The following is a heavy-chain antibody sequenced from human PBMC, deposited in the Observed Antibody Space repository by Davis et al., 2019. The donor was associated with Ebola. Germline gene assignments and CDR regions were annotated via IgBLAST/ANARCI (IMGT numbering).Heavy chain of an antibody. Sequence: SETLSLTCVVYGGSFSGYYWSWIRQPPGKGLEWIGYIYNSGSTNYNPSLKSRVTISVDTSKNQFSLKLSSVTAADTAVYYCARGTITIFGMDVWGKGTTVTVSS. CDR3: ARGTITIFGMDV. J-gene: IGHJ6*04. D-gene: IGHD3-3*01. CDR1: GGSFSGYY. CDR2: IYNSGST. V-gene: IGHV4-34*01.